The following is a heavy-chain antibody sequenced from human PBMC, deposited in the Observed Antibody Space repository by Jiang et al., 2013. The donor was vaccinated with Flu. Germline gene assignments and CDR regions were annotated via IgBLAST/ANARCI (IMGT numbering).Heavy chain of an antibody. CDR3: ARRRDGYNPFYDY. D-gene: IGHD5-24*01. CDR2: ISQDGSII. CDR1: GFSFSDYY. J-gene: IGHJ4*02. V-gene: IGHV3-11*04. Sequence: QLVESGGGVVQPGASLILSCAASGFSFSDYYMSWIRQAPGKGLEWVSYISQDGSIIYYPDSMKGRFTISRDNSKKSLYLQMNSLRAEDTAVYYCARRRDGYNPFYDYWGQGTLVTISS.